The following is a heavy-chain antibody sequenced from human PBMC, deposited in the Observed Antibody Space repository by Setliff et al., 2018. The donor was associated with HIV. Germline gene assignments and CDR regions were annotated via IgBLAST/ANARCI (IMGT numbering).Heavy chain of an antibody. CDR3: ARARGNTYYYYYMDV. CDR2: FYYSGST. D-gene: IGHD4-4*01. J-gene: IGHJ6*03. CDR1: GGSISTHY. Sequence: KASETLSLTCTVSGGSISTHYWSWIRQSPGKGLEWIGYFYYSGSTNYNPSLRSRLTISADTSKKQLYLRVTSVTAADTAVYYCARARGNTYYYYYMDVWGKGTTVTVSS. V-gene: IGHV4-59*11.